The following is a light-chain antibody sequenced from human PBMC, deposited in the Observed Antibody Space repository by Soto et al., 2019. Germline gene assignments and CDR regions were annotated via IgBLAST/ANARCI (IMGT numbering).Light chain of an antibody. CDR1: SSDVGAYDF. J-gene: IGLJ1*01. CDR3: SSYTTSSIRV. Sequence: QSVLTQPASVSGSPGQSITISCTGTSSDVGAYDFVSWYQQHPDKAPKLMIYEVRNRPSGVSNRFSGSKSVNTATLTISGLQAEDEADYYCSSYTTSSIRVFGTGTKVPVL. CDR2: EVR. V-gene: IGLV2-14*03.